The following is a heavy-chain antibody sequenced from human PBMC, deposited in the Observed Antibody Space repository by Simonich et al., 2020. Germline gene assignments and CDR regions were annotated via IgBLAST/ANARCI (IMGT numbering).Heavy chain of an antibody. CDR1: GFTFSSYS. Sequence: EVQLVESGGGLVKPGGSLRLSCAASGFTFSSYSMNWVRQAPGKGLEWVLAISSSSSYIYYADSVKGRFTIPRDNAKNSLYLQMNSLRAEDTAVYYCARARGDSSSWYFDYWGQGTLVTVSS. CDR3: ARARGDSSSWYFDY. D-gene: IGHD6-13*01. CDR2: ISSSSSYI. V-gene: IGHV3-21*01. J-gene: IGHJ4*02.